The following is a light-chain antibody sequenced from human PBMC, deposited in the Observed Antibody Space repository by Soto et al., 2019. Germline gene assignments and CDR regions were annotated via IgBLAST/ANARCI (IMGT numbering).Light chain of an antibody. CDR2: DVI. CDR1: SSDVGGYKF. Sequence: QSALTQPASMSGSPGQSITISCTGTSSDVGGYKFVSWYQHHPGKAPKLIIYDVINRPSGVSNRFSGSKSGNTASLTISGLQPEDEADYYCTSYTGSSTFVVFGGGTQLTVL. CDR3: TSYTGSSTFVV. V-gene: IGLV2-14*03. J-gene: IGLJ3*02.